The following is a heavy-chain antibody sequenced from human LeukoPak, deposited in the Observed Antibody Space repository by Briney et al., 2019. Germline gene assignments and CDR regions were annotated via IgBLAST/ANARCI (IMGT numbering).Heavy chain of an antibody. CDR1: GGSISSSSYY. CDR2: IYTSGST. J-gene: IGHJ4*02. D-gene: IGHD3-9*01. Sequence: SETLSLTCTVSGGSISSSSYYWSWIRQPAGKGLEWIGRIYTSGSTNYNPSLKSRVTMSVDTSKNQFSLKLSSVTAADTAVYYCARDGFYYDILTGYYPPGYFDYWGQGTLVTVSS. CDR3: ARDGFYYDILTGYYPPGYFDY. V-gene: IGHV4-61*02.